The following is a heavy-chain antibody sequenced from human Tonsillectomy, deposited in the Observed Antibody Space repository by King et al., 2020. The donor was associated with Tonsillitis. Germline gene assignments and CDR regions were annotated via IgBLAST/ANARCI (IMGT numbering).Heavy chain of an antibody. Sequence: LQLQESGPGLVRPSQTLSLICSVSGDSLTSGGYFWSWIRQHPDKGLEWIGSMYHSGPTSHTPSLRSRLFMSVDTSKNQFSLILTSVTAADTAVYYCARNRDYGDYVDFWGQGTLVAVSS. J-gene: IGHJ4*02. V-gene: IGHV4-31*03. CDR2: MYHSGPT. D-gene: IGHD4-17*01. CDR1: GDSLTSGGYF. CDR3: ARNRDYGDYVDF.